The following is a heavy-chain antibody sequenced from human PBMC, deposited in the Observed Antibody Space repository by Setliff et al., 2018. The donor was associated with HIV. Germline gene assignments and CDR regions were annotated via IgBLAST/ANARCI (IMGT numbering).Heavy chain of an antibody. CDR2: IHYSGIT. CDR3: ARYKCINFACVGFDI. V-gene: IGHV4-59*11. Sequence: KTSETLSLTCTVSRDSINGHWWSWIRQPPGKGLEWTGSIHYSGITHYNPSLKIRLTMSVETSKNQVSLKLTSVNAADTAVYYFARYKCINFACVGFDIWGQGTVVTVSS. J-gene: IGHJ3*02. D-gene: IGHD3-9*01. CDR1: RDSINGHW.